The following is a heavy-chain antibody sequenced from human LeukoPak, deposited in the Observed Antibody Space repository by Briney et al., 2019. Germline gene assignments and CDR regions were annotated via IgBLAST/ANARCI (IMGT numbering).Heavy chain of an antibody. D-gene: IGHD6-13*01. CDR2: IYYSGST. Sequence: PSETLSLTCTVSGGSVSSGSYYWSWIRQPPGKGLEWIGYIYYSGSTNYNPSLKSRVNISVDTSKNQFSLELSSVTAADTAVYYCASGASSSLFDYWGQGTLVTVSS. CDR3: ASGASSSLFDY. J-gene: IGHJ4*02. V-gene: IGHV4-61*01. CDR1: GGSVSSGSYY.